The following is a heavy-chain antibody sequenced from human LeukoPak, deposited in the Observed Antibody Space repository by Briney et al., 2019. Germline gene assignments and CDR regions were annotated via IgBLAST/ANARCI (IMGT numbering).Heavy chain of an antibody. J-gene: IGHJ6*03. CDR2: IYTSGST. CDR3: AREPFTYYYDSNGYRSVHYYYYMDV. D-gene: IGHD3-22*01. V-gene: IGHV4-61*02. Sequence: SETLSLTCTVSGGSISSSSYYWSWVRQPAGKGLEWIGRIYTSGSTKYNPSLESRVTISLDTSKNQFSLKLNSVTAADTAVYYCAREPFTYYYDSNGYRSVHYYYYMDVWGRGTTVTVSS. CDR1: GGSISSSSYY.